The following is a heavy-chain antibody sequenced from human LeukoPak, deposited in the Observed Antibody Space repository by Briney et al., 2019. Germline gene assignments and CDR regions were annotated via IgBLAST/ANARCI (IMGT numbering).Heavy chain of an antibody. V-gene: IGHV4-59*12. J-gene: IGHJ6*02. D-gene: IGHD3-22*01. Sequence: SETLSLTCTVSGGSITANYWSWIRQPPGKGLEWIGYIYYSGSTNYNPSLKSRVTISVDKSKNQFSLKLSSVTAADTAVYYCARNQYYYDSSGYYLIPYYYYGMDVWGQGTTVTVSS. CDR2: IYYSGST. CDR1: GGSITANY. CDR3: ARNQYYYDSSGYYLIPYYYYGMDV.